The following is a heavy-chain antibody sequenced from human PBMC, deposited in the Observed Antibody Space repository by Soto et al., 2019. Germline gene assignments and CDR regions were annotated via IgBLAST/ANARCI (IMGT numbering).Heavy chain of an antibody. V-gene: IGHV1-69*02. CDR3: ATLSLGGTTGYYYYYKDV. Sequence: SVKVSCKASGGTFSSYTISWVRQAPGQGLEWMGRIIPILGIANYAQKFQGRVTITADKSTSTAYMELSSLRSEDTAVYYCATLSLGGTTGYYYYYKDVWGKGTTVTVSS. CDR2: IIPILGIA. D-gene: IGHD1-7*01. J-gene: IGHJ6*03. CDR1: GGTFSSYT.